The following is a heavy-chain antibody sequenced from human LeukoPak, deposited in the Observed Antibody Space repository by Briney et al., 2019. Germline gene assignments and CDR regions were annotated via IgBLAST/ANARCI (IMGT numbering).Heavy chain of an antibody. D-gene: IGHD3-22*01. V-gene: IGHV3-30*02. Sequence: QAGGSLRLSCAASGFTFSSYGMHWVCQAPGKGLEWVAFIRYDGSNKYYADSVKGRFTISRDNSKNTLYLQMNSLRAEDTAVYYCAKDRYYYDSSGPDYWGQGTLVTVSS. J-gene: IGHJ4*02. CDR1: GFTFSSYG. CDR3: AKDRYYYDSSGPDY. CDR2: IRYDGSNK.